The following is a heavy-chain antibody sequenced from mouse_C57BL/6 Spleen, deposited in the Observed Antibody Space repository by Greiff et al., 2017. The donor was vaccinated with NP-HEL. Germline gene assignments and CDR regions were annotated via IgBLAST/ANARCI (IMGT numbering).Heavy chain of an antibody. CDR1: GYTFTSYW. V-gene: IGHV1-69*01. CDR3: ARSDYGFDY. Sequence: QVQLQQSGAELVMPGASVKLSCKASGYTFTSYWMHWVKQRPGQGLEWIGEIDPSDSYTNYNQKFKGKSTLTADKSSSTAYMQLSSLTSEDSAVYYCARSDYGFDYWGQGTTLTVSS. J-gene: IGHJ2*01. D-gene: IGHD1-1*01. CDR2: IDPSDSYT.